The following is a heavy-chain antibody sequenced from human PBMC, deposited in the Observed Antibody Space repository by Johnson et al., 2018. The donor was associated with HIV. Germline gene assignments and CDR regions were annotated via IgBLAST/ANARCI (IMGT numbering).Heavy chain of an antibody. CDR1: RFTFSDYY. CDR2: ISSSGGTI. V-gene: IGHV3-11*04. CDR3: ARVGRWSTVVTPYYAFDI. D-gene: IGHD4-23*01. J-gene: IGHJ3*02. Sequence: QVQLVESGGGLEKPGGSLRLSCAASRFTFSDYYMSWIRQTPGKGLEWVSYISSSGGTIYYADSVTGRFSISRDNAKNSLYLQMNSLRAEDTAVYYCARVGRWSTVVTPYYAFDIWGQGTMVTVSS.